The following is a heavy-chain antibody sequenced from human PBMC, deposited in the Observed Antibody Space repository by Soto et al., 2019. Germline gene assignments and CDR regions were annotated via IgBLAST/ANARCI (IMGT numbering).Heavy chain of an antibody. V-gene: IGHV4-59*01. CDR1: GDSISTYY. Sequence: SETLSLLSTASGDSISTYYWTWIRQPPGKGLEWIGYIYYSGSTNYNPSLKSRVTISVDTSKNQFSLKLSSVTAADTAVYYCARGRLYYGSGGDWFDHWGQGTLVTVSS. D-gene: IGHD3-10*01. CDR3: ARGRLYYGSGGDWFDH. J-gene: IGHJ5*02. CDR2: IYYSGST.